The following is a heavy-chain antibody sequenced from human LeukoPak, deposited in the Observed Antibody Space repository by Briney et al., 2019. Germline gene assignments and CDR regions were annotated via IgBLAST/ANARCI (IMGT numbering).Heavy chain of an antibody. J-gene: IGHJ3*02. CDR3: ARGRYDILTGHSPGWGDDAFDI. Sequence: ASVTVSCKVSGYTFTSYYMHWVRQAPGQGLEWMGIINPSGGSTSYEQKFQGRVTMTRDTSTSTVYMELSSLRSEDTAVYYCARGRYDILTGHSPGWGDDAFDIWGQGTMVTVSS. CDR2: INPSGGST. V-gene: IGHV1-46*01. D-gene: IGHD3-9*01. CDR1: GYTFTSYY.